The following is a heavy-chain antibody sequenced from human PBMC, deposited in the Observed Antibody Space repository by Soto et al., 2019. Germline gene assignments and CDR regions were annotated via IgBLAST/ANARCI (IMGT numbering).Heavy chain of an antibody. Sequence: EVQLLESGGGLVQPGGSLRLSCAASGFTFSSYGMSWVRQAPGKGLEWVSGINGGGGTTYYADSVRGRFTISRDNSKNTLSLQMHGLRAEDTALYYCAKDMGQWLYDLDYWGQGTLVTVSS. CDR1: GFTFSSYG. V-gene: IGHV3-23*01. J-gene: IGHJ4*02. D-gene: IGHD6-19*01. CDR3: AKDMGQWLYDLDY. CDR2: INGGGGTT.